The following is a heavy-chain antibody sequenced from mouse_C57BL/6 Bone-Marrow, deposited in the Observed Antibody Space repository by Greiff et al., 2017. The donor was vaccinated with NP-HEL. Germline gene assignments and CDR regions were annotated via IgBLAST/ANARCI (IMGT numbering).Heavy chain of an antibody. D-gene: IGHD1-1*01. Sequence: VQLQQPGAELVMPGASVKLSCKASGYTFTSYWMHWVKQRPGQGLEWIGEIDPSDSYTNYNQKFKGKSTLTVDKSSSTAYMQLSSLTSEDSAVYYGAREGITTVVATRYFDVWGTGTTVTVSS. CDR1: GYTFTSYW. J-gene: IGHJ1*03. CDR3: AREGITTVVATRYFDV. CDR2: IDPSDSYT. V-gene: IGHV1-69*01.